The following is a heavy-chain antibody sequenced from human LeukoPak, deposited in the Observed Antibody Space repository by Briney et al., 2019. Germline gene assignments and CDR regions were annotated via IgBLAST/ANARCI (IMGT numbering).Heavy chain of an antibody. CDR1: GGTFSSYA. D-gene: IGHD6-19*01. V-gene: IGHV1-69*13. Sequence: SVKVSCKASGGTFSSYAISWVRQAPGQGLEWMGGIIPIFGTANYAQKFQGRVTITADESTSTAYMELSSLRSDDTAVYYCARTIAVAGTVHVYYYYMDVWGKGTTVTISS. CDR3: ARTIAVAGTVHVYYYYMDV. J-gene: IGHJ6*03. CDR2: IIPIFGTA.